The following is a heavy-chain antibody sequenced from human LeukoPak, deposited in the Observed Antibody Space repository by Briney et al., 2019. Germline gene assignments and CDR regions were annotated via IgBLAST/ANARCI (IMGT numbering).Heavy chain of an antibody. CDR3: ARAYGGYNWSDP. D-gene: IGHD4-23*01. CDR1: GFSFSSYS. CDR2: ISSSSTYI. V-gene: IGHV3-21*01. J-gene: IGHJ5*02. Sequence: TGGSLRLSCAASGFSFSSYSMNWVRQAPGKGLEWVSSISSSSTYIYYADSVKGRFTISRDNAKNSLYLQMKSPRAEDTAVCYCARAYGGYNWSDPWGQGTLVTVSS.